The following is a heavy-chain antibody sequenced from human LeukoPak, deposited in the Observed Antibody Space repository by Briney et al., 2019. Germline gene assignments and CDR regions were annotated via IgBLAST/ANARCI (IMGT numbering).Heavy chain of an antibody. CDR2: IRSDGSNK. D-gene: IGHD2-15*01. CDR1: GFTFSSYG. J-gene: IGHJ4*02. V-gene: IGHV3-30*02. Sequence: GGSLRLSCAASGFTFSSYGMHWVRQAPGKGLEWVAFIRSDGSNKYYADSVKGRFTIFRDSFENSLYLQMNSLRAEDTAVYYCASDYCSGGSCYSNYWGQGTLVTVSS. CDR3: ASDYCSGGSCYSNY.